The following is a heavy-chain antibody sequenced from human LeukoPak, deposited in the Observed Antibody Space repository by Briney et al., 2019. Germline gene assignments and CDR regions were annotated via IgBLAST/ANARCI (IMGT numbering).Heavy chain of an antibody. CDR2: IKQDGSEK. V-gene: IGHV3-7*01. Sequence: PGGSLRLSCAASGFTFSRYWMSWVRQAPGKGLEWVANIKQDGSEKYYVDSEKGRFTISRDNAKISLYLQMNSLRAEDTAIYYCARSAGSSGWYEGYYFGYWGQGTLVTVSS. CDR3: ARSAGSSGWYEGYYFGY. D-gene: IGHD6-13*01. J-gene: IGHJ4*02. CDR1: GFTFSRYW.